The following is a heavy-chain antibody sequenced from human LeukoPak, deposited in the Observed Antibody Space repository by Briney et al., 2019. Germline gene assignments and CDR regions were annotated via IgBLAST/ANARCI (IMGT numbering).Heavy chain of an antibody. D-gene: IGHD1-26*01. CDR2: MNPNSGNT. Sequence: ASAKVSCRASGYTFTSYDINWVRQATGQGLEWMGWMNPNSGNTGYAQKFQGRVTMTRNTSISTAYMELSSLRSEDTAVYYCARPLRRVGATGNSYWGQGTLVTVSS. J-gene: IGHJ4*02. CDR1: GYTFTSYD. CDR3: ARPLRRVGATGNSY. V-gene: IGHV1-8*01.